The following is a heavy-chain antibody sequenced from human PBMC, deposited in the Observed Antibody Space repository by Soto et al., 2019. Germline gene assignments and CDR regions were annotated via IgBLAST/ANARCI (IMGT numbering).Heavy chain of an antibody. D-gene: IGHD6-6*01. J-gene: IGHJ6*03. CDR3: ARARRGRSSGYMDV. Sequence: GGSLRLSCAASGFTYSNYWMSWVRQAPGKGLEWVANIKEDGSEKYYVDSVKGRFTISTDNAKNSLYLQMNSLRTEDTAVYYCARARRGRSSGYMDVWGKGTTVTVSS. V-gene: IGHV3-7*01. CDR2: IKEDGSEK. CDR1: GFTYSNYW.